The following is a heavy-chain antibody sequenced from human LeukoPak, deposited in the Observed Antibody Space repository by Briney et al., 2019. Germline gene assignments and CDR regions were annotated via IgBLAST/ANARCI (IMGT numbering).Heavy chain of an antibody. CDR3: ARGGLNYYDSFLPIDY. Sequence: SVKVSCKASGYTFTGYYIHWVRQAPGQGLEWMGRIIPILGIANYAQKFQGRVTITADKSTSTAYMELSSLRSEDTAVYYCARGGLNYYDSFLPIDYWGQGTLVTVSS. V-gene: IGHV1-69*04. J-gene: IGHJ4*02. D-gene: IGHD3-22*01. CDR2: IIPILGIA. CDR1: GYTFTGYY.